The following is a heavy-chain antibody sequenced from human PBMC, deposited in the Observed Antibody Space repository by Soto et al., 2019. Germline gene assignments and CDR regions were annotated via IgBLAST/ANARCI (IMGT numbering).Heavy chain of an antibody. D-gene: IGHD6-19*01. CDR3: ATEINHRPYSSGPSGGAFDI. CDR2: FDPEDGET. Sequence: GASVRVSCKVSGHTLTELSMHWVRQAPGKGLAWMGGFDPEDGETIYAQKFQGRVTMTEDTSTDTAYMEPSSLRSEDTAVYYCATEINHRPYSSGPSGGAFDIWGQGTMVTVSS. J-gene: IGHJ3*02. CDR1: GHTLTELS. V-gene: IGHV1-24*01.